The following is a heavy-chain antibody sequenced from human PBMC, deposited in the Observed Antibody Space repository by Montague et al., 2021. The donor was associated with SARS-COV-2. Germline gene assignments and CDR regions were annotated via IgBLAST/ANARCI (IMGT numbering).Heavy chain of an antibody. Sequence: SDTLSLTCTVSGGSISSYYWSWIRQPPGKGLEWIGYIYYSGSTNYNPSLKSRVTISVDTSKNQFSLRLSSVTAADTAVYYCARRGLGYCSSTSCQNAFDIGGQGTMVTVSS. CDR3: ARRGLGYCSSTSCQNAFDI. V-gene: IGHV4-59*07. D-gene: IGHD2-2*01. CDR1: GGSISSYY. J-gene: IGHJ3*02. CDR2: IYYSGST.